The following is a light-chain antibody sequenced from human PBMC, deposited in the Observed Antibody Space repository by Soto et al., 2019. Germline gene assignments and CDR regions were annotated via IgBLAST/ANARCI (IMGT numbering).Light chain of an antibody. CDR2: GVS. CDR1: ESVDSRH. CDR3: HQYGPSSWT. Sequence: DTVLTQSPGTLSLSPGERATLSCRASESVDSRHLAWYQQKPGQAPRLLISGVSTRATGIPDRFSGSGSGTDFTLTISRLEPEGFAMYYCHQYGPSSWTFGQGTKVEIK. V-gene: IGKV3-20*01. J-gene: IGKJ1*01.